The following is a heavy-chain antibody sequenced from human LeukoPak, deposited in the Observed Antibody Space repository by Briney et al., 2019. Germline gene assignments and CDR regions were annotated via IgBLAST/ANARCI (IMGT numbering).Heavy chain of an antibody. CDR1: GGSFSGYY. J-gene: IGHJ6*03. CDR2: INHSGST. V-gene: IGHV4-34*01. D-gene: IGHD3-3*01. CDR3: ARGTRLPDFWSGDYYYYYYMDV. Sequence: SETLSLTCAVYGGSFSGYYWSWIRQPPGKGLEWIGEINHSGSTNYNPSLKSRVTISVDTSKNQSSLKLSSVTAADTAVYYCARGTRLPDFWSGDYYYYYYMDVWGKGTTVTVSS.